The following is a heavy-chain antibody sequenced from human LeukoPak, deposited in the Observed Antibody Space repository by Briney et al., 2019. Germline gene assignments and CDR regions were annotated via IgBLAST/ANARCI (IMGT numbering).Heavy chain of an antibody. Sequence: GGSLRLSCAASGFTFSSYAMHWVRQAPGKGLEWVAVISYDGSNKYYADSVKGRFTISGDNSKNTLYLQMNSLRAEDTAVYYCARDSRAKYDFWSGYYGNPTYYFDYWGQGTLVTVSS. CDR3: ARDSRAKYDFWSGYYGNPTYYFDY. J-gene: IGHJ4*02. D-gene: IGHD3-3*01. V-gene: IGHV3-30-3*01. CDR2: ISYDGSNK. CDR1: GFTFSSYA.